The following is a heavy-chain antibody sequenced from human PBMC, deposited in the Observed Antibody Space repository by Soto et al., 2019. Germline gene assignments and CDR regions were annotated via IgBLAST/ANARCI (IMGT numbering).Heavy chain of an antibody. CDR2: IYPGDSDT. J-gene: IGHJ4*02. CDR3: ARRGGGLIQLRFIEY. Sequence: GESLKISCKGSGYSFTSYWIGWVRQMPGKGLEWMGIIYPGDSDTRYSPSFQGQVTISADKSVSTTYLQWSSLKASDTAMYYCARRGGGLIQLRFIEYWGQGTPVTVSS. V-gene: IGHV5-51*01. D-gene: IGHD5-18*01. CDR1: GYSFTSYW.